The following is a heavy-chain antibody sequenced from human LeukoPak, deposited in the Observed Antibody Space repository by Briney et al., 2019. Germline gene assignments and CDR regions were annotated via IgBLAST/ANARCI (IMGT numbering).Heavy chain of an antibody. CDR1: GFTFDDYA. J-gene: IGHJ6*03. CDR3: AKGPWWIMDYYMDV. V-gene: IGHV3-43D*03. CDR2: ISWDGGST. Sequence: PGGSLRLSCAASGFTFDDYAMHWVRQAPGKGLEWVSLISWDGGSTYYADSVKGRFTISRDNSKNSLYLQMNSLRAEDTALYYFAKGPWWIMDYYMDVWGKGTTVTVSS. D-gene: IGHD2-15*01.